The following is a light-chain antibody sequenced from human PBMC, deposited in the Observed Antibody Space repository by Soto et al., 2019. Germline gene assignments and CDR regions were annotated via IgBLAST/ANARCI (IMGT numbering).Light chain of an antibody. CDR3: SSYTSSSTYV. J-gene: IGLJ1*01. CDR1: RSDVGGYNY. V-gene: IGLV2-14*01. CDR2: DVT. Sequence: QSVLTQPDSVSGSPGQSITISRTGTRSDVGGYNYVYWHQQHPGKAPKLMIYDVTNRPSGVSDRFSGSKSGNTASLTISGLQAEDEADYYCSSYTSSSTYVFGAGTKVTVL.